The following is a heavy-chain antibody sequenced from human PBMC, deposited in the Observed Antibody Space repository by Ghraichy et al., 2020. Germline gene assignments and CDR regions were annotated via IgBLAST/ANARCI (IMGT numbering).Heavy chain of an antibody. CDR1: GFTFSSYA. CDR3: AKSYYDFWSGYLGTRSHTPFDY. V-gene: IGHV3-23*01. J-gene: IGHJ4*02. D-gene: IGHD3-3*01. Sequence: GGSLRLSCAASGFTFSSYAMSWVRQAPGKGLEWVSAISGSGGSTYYADSVKGRFTISRDNSKNTLYLQMNSLRAEDTAVYYCAKSYYDFWSGYLGTRSHTPFDYWGQGTLVTVSS. CDR2: ISGSGGST.